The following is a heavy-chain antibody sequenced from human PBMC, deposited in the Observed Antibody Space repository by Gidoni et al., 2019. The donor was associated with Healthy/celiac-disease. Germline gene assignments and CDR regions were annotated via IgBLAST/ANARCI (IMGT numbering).Heavy chain of an antibody. V-gene: IGHV3-23*01. D-gene: IGHD6-6*01. CDR1: GFTFSRDA. CDR3: SKDRKITALVDY. CDR2: ISGSGGST. J-gene: IGHJ4*02. Sequence: EVQLLESGGGLVQPGGSLRLSCAASGFTFSRDANGWFRQAPGKGLEWVSAISGSGGSTYYANSGKGRFTISRDNSKNTLYLQMNVLRAEDTAVYYCSKDRKITALVDYWGQGTLVTVSS.